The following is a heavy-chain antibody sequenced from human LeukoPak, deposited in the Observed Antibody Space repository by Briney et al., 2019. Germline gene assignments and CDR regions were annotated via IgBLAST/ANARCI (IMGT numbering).Heavy chain of an antibody. CDR1: GGSISGYY. Sequence: PSETLSLTCIVSGGSISGYYWNWIRQPPGKGLEWIGYIYYNGSTNYNPSLRSRVTISVDTSKNQFYLKLNSVTAADTAVYYCARRVAGRFDHWGQGILVTVSS. V-gene: IGHV4-59*08. D-gene: IGHD2-15*01. CDR3: ARRVAGRFDH. CDR2: IYYNGST. J-gene: IGHJ4*02.